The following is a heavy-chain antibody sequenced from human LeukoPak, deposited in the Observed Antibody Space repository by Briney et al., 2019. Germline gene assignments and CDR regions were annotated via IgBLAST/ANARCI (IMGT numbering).Heavy chain of an antibody. CDR3: ARDRPGWYFPLSY. J-gene: IGHJ4*02. Sequence: ASVKVSCKASGYTFTGYYMHWVRHAPGQGLELMGWINPNSGGTNYAQKFQGRVTMTRDTSISTAYMELSRLRSDDTAVYYCARDRPGWYFPLSYWGQGTLVTVSS. CDR2: INPNSGGT. V-gene: IGHV1-2*02. D-gene: IGHD6-19*01. CDR1: GYTFTGYY.